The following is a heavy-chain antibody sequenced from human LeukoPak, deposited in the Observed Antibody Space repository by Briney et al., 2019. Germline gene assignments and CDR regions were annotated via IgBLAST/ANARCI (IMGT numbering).Heavy chain of an antibody. CDR2: IGGRGDKT. CDR3: VRRGDASSGWGDHDY. J-gene: IGHJ4*02. Sequence: PGGSLRLSCAPSGFTYNRNDIRCARHAPEEGLEWVSTIGGRGDKTFYGDSVKGRFTISRENSKNMLHLQMSSLTGEDTALYYCVRRGDASSGWGDHDYWGQGALVTVSS. D-gene: IGHD6-19*01. CDR1: GFTYNRND. V-gene: IGHV3-23*01.